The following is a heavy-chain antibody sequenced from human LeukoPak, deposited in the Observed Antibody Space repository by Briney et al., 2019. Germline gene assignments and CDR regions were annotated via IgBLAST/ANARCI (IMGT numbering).Heavy chain of an antibody. J-gene: IGHJ6*02. CDR1: GGSISSYD. Sequence: PSETLSLTCTVSGGSISSYDWSWIRQPPGKGLEWIGEINHSGSTNYNPSLKSGVTISVDTSKNQFYLKLSSVTAADTAVYYCARLRFTDYYYYGMDVWGQGTTVTVSS. CDR2: INHSGST. V-gene: IGHV4-59*08. CDR3: ARLRFTDYYYYGMDV. D-gene: IGHD3-10*01.